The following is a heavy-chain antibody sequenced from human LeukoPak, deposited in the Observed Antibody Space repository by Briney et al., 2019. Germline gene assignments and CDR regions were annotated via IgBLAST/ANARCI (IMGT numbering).Heavy chain of an antibody. J-gene: IGHJ4*02. CDR2: IYYSGST. CDR1: GGSISSGGYY. CDR3: ARASVGDSSGYYVDY. V-gene: IGHV4-31*03. D-gene: IGHD3-22*01. Sequence: SETLSLTCTVSGGSISSGGYYWSWIRQHPGKGLEWIGYIYYSGSTYYNPSLKSRVTISVDTSKNQFSLELSSVTAADTAVYYCARASVGDSSGYYVDYWGQGTLVTVSS.